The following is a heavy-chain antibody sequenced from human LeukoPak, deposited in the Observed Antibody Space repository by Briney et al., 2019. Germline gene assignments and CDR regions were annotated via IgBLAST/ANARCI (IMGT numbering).Heavy chain of an antibody. J-gene: IGHJ5*02. D-gene: IGHD1-26*01. V-gene: IGHV1-18*01. CDR3: ARGDLEWEPDPNWFDP. CDR1: GYTFTSYG. CDR2: ISAHNGNT. Sequence: ASVKVSCKASGYTFTSYGISWVRQAPGQGLEWMGWISAHNGNTNYAQKLQGRVTMTTDTSTSTAYMELRSLRSDDTAVYYCARGDLEWEPDPNWFDPWGQGTLVTVSS.